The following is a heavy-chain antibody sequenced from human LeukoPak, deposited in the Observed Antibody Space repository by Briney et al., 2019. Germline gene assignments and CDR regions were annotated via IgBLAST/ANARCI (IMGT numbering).Heavy chain of an antibody. D-gene: IGHD3-16*02. J-gene: IGHJ4*02. CDR1: GGSFSGYC. Sequence: PSETLSLTCAVYGGSFSGYCWSWIRQPPGKGLEWIGEINHSGSTNYNPSLKSRVTISVDTSKNQFSLKLSSVTAADTAVYYCARGVLYDYIWGSYRQGLDYWGQGTLVTVSS. V-gene: IGHV4-34*01. CDR2: INHSGST. CDR3: ARGVLYDYIWGSYRQGLDY.